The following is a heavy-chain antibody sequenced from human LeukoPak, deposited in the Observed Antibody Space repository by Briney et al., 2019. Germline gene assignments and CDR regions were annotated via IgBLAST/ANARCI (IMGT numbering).Heavy chain of an antibody. CDR3: ARLDFYGDSVFDAFDI. CDR2: ISYGGST. D-gene: IGHD4-17*01. Sequence: SETLSLNCTVSGGSISNNYYWGWIRQPPGRGLEWIGTISYGGSTYYNPFLKSRVTISVDTSKNQFSLKLSSVTAADTAVYYCARLDFYGDSVFDAFDIWGQGTMVSVSS. J-gene: IGHJ3*02. CDR1: GGSISNNYY. V-gene: IGHV4-39*01.